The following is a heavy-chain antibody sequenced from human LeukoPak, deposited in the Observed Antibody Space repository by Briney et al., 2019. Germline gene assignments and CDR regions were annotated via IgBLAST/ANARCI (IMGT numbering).Heavy chain of an antibody. CDR3: ARGSNAEYFQH. CDR1: GYTFSSYY. D-gene: IGHD4-11*01. CDR2: INPSGGNT. Sequence: ASVKVSCKASGYTFSSYYVHWVRQAPGQWLEWMGRINPSGGNTRNAQKFQGRVAMTRDTSTSKVYMELSSLRSADTAVYYCARGSNAEYFQHWGQGTLVTVSS. V-gene: IGHV1-46*01. J-gene: IGHJ1*01.